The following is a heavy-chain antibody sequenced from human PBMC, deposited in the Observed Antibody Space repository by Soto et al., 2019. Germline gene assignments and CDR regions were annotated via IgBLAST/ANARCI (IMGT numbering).Heavy chain of an antibody. J-gene: IGHJ6*02. CDR3: AKEDCSGGSCYSDYYYGMDV. D-gene: IGHD2-15*01. CDR1: GFTFSSYG. V-gene: IGHV3-30*18. Sequence: QVQLVESGGGVVQPGRSLRLSCAASGFTFSSYGMHWVRQAPGKGLEWVAVISYDGSNKYYADSVKGRFPISRDNSKNTRYXXMNSLRAEYTAVYYCAKEDCSGGSCYSDYYYGMDVWGQGTTVTVSS. CDR2: ISYDGSNK.